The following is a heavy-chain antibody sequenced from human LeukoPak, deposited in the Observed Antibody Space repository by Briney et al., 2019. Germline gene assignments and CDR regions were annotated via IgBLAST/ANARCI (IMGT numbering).Heavy chain of an antibody. CDR3: TTLIVVVPAAIDY. CDR1: GFTFGDYA. Sequence: GGSLRLSCTASGFTFGDYAMSWVRQAPGKGLEWVGFIRSKAYGGTTEYAASVKGRFTISRDDSKSIAYLQMNSLNTEDTAVYYCTTLIVVVPAAIDYWGQGTLVTVSS. D-gene: IGHD2-2*01. V-gene: IGHV3-49*04. J-gene: IGHJ4*02. CDR2: IRSKAYGGTT.